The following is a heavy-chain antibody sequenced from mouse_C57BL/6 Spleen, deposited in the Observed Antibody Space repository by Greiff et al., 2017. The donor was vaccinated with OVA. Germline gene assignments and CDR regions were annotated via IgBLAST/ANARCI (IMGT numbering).Heavy chain of an antibody. J-gene: IGHJ4*01. V-gene: IGHV1-50*01. CDR2: IDPSDSYT. D-gene: IGHD2-1*01. Sequence: QVHVKQPGAELVKPGASVKLSCKASGYTFTSYWMQWVKQRPGQGLEWIGEIDPSDSYTNYNQKFKGKATLTVDTSSSTAYMQLSSLTSEDSAVYYCARQGDSYGNYFYAMDYWGQGTSVTVSS. CDR1: GYTFTSYW. CDR3: ARQGDSYGNYFYAMDY.